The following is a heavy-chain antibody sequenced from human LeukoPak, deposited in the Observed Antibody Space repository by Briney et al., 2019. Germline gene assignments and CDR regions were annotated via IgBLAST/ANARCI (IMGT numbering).Heavy chain of an antibody. V-gene: IGHV4-59*08. CDR1: GDSISSYY. CDR2: IYYSGST. CDR3: ARHVPRTGDGAFDI. D-gene: IGHD7-27*01. J-gene: IGHJ3*02. Sequence: SETLSLTCNVSGDSISSYYWSWIRQPPRKGLEWIGYIYYSGSTNYNPSLKSRVTISVDTSKNQFSLKLSSVTAADTAVYYCARHVPRTGDGAFDIWGQGTMVTVSS.